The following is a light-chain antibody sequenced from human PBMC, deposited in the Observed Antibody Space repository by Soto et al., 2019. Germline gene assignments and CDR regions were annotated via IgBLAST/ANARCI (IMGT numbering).Light chain of an antibody. V-gene: IGLV2-14*01. J-gene: IGLJ1*01. CDR1: SSDVGGYNH. CDR3: FSFTSGSNRYV. CDR2: DVS. Sequence: QSVLTQPPSVSGSPGQPIAISCTGTSSDVGGYNHVSWYQQHTGKAPKLIIYDVSNRPSGVSNRFSGSKFGNTASLTISGLQAEDEADYYCFSFTSGSNRYVFGGGTKVTVL.